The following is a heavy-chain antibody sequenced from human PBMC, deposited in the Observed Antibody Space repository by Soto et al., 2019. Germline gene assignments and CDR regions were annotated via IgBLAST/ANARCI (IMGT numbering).Heavy chain of an antibody. CDR1: GGTFSSYA. CDR3: ARALYYYDSSGYPYGMDV. CDR2: IIPIFGTA. V-gene: IGHV1-69*06. Sequence: VQLVQSGAEVKKPGSSVKVSCKASGGTFSSYAISWVRQAPGQGLEWMGGIIPIFGTANYAQKFQGRVTITADKSTSTAYMELSSLRSEDTAVYYCARALYYYDSSGYPYGMDVWGQGTTVTVSS. D-gene: IGHD3-22*01. J-gene: IGHJ6*02.